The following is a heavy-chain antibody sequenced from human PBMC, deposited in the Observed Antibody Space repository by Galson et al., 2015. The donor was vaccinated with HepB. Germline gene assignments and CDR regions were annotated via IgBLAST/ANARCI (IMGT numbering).Heavy chain of an antibody. V-gene: IGHV1-24*01. J-gene: IGHJ4*02. D-gene: IGHD3-3*01. CDR1: GYTLTDLS. Sequence: SVKVSCKVSGYTLTDLSMHWVRQAPGKGLEWMGGFDPEDGETIYAQKFQGRVTMTEDTSTDTAYMELSSLRSEDTAVYYCATVDPFGVVSTLGYWGQGTLVTVSS. CDR2: FDPEDGET. CDR3: ATVDPFGVVSTLGY.